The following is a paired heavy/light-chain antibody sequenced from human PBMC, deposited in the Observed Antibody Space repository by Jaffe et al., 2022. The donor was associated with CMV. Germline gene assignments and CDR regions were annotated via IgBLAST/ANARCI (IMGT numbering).Light chain of an antibody. CDR1: QGISSY. Sequence: IQLTQSPSSLSASVGDRVTITCRASQGISSYLAWYQQKPGKAPKLLIYAASTLQSGVPSRFSGSGSGTDFTLTISSLQPEDFATYYCQQLNSYPRMYTFGQGTKLEIK. V-gene: IGKV1-9*01. CDR3: QQLNSYPRMYT. CDR2: AAS. J-gene: IGKJ2*01.
Heavy chain of an antibody. V-gene: IGHV4-31*03. CDR3: AGLPGYSSSYTTAGGRYYYGMDV. Sequence: QVQLQESGPGLVKPSQTLSLTCTVSGGSISSGGYYWSWIRQHPGKGLEWIGYIYYSGSTYYNPSLKSRVTISVDTSKNQFSLKLSSVTAADTAVYYCAGLPGYSSSYTTAGGRYYYGMDVWGQGTTVTVSS. CDR1: GGSISSGGYY. CDR2: IYYSGST. D-gene: IGHD6-13*01. J-gene: IGHJ6*02.